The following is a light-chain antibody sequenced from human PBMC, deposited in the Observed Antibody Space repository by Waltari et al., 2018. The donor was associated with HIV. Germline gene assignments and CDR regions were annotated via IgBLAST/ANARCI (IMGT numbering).Light chain of an antibody. J-gene: IGLJ2*01. CDR1: NLGGNS. CDR2: DDF. Sequence: SYVLTQPSSVSLAPGRTVTITCGGDNLGGNSVQWYQQKPGQAPLLVTSDDFDRPSGIPERFSGSKSETTATLTISGVEAGDEADYYCQVWDITSDRVVFGGGTHLTVL. V-gene: IGLV3-21*04. CDR3: QVWDITSDRVV.